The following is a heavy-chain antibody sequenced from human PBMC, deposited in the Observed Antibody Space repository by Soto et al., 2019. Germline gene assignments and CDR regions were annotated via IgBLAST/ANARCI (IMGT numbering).Heavy chain of an antibody. V-gene: IGHV3-33*01. Sequence: QVQLVESGGGVVQPGRSLRLSCAASGFTFSSYGMHWVRQAPGKGLEWVAVIWYDGSNKYYADSVKGRFTISRDNSKNTLYLQMNSLRAEDTAVYYCASDFEADIVVVPAAIDGMDVWGQGTTVTVSS. CDR1: GFTFSSYG. CDR2: IWYDGSNK. D-gene: IGHD2-2*01. J-gene: IGHJ6*02. CDR3: ASDFEADIVVVPAAIDGMDV.